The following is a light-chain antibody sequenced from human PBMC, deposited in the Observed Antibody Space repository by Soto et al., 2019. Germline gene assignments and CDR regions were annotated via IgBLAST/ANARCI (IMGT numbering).Light chain of an antibody. Sequence: DIVMTQSPLYLPVTPGEPASISCRSSQNLLHSNGYNFLNWYLQKLGQSPQLLIYLGSNRAPGVPDRFSGSGSGTDFTLKISRVEAEDVGIYYCMQALQTPLTFGGGTKVELK. CDR3: MQALQTPLT. V-gene: IGKV2-28*01. CDR1: QNLLHSNGYNF. CDR2: LGS. J-gene: IGKJ4*01.